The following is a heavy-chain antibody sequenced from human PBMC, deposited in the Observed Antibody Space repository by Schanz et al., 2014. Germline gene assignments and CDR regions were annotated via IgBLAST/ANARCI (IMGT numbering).Heavy chain of an antibody. CDR2: INWNSGRI. Sequence: EVQLVESGGGLVQPGRSLRLSCAASGFTFDDYAMHWVRQAPGKGLEWVSGINWNSGRIGYADSVKGRFSVSRDNAKSSLYLQMNSLRPEDTALYYCAKGQLLSYYFDYWGQGTLVTVSS. D-gene: IGHD2-21*01. CDR3: AKGQLLSYYFDY. CDR1: GFTFDDYA. J-gene: IGHJ4*02. V-gene: IGHV3-9*01.